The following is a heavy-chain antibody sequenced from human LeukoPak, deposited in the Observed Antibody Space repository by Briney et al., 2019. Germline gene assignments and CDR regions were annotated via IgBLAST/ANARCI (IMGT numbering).Heavy chain of an antibody. Sequence: GGSLRLSCEASGFSFSGYAMSWVRQAPGKGLDWVSGVSDSGVNTYYADSVKGRFTISRDNSKYTLFLQMNSLRAEDTAVYYCAKNFPYYYGSGTLRGGGSYYYYMDVWGKGTTVTVSS. CDR2: VSDSGVNT. V-gene: IGHV3-23*01. CDR3: AKNFPYYYGSGTLRGGGSYYYYMDV. CDR1: GFSFSGYA. J-gene: IGHJ6*03. D-gene: IGHD3-10*01.